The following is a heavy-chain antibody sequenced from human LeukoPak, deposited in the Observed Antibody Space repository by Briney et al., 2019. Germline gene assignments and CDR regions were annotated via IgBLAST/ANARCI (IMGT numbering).Heavy chain of an antibody. CDR3: ASWFRRYFDY. CDR1: GGSISSGSYY. D-gene: IGHD3-10*01. Sequence: SETLSLTCTVSGGSISSGSYYWSWIRQPAGKGLEWIGRIYTSGSTNCNPSLKSRVTISVDTSKNQFSLKLSSVTAADTAVYNCASWFRRYFDYWGQGTLVTVSS. V-gene: IGHV4-61*02. CDR2: IYTSGST. J-gene: IGHJ4*02.